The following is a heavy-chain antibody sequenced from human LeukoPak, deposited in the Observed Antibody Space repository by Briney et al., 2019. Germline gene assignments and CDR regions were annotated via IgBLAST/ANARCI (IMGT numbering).Heavy chain of an antibody. V-gene: IGHV1-18*01. CDR1: GYTFNSYG. CDR2: ISGYNGAT. Sequence: ASVKVSCKASGYTFNSYGISWVCQAPGQGLEWMGWISGYNGATNYAQKVQGRVTVTADTSTSTAYMELRSLTSDDTAVYYCARDASYGPHAFEIWGQGTTVTVSS. D-gene: IGHD4-17*01. J-gene: IGHJ3*02. CDR3: ARDASYGPHAFEI.